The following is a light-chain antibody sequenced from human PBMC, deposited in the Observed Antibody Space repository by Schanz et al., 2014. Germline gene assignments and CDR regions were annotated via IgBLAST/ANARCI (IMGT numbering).Light chain of an antibody. Sequence: QSALTQPPSASGSPGQSVTISCIGTSSDVGAYKYVSWYQQHPGKAPKVMIYEGTKRPSGVPDRFSGSKSDNTASLTVSGLQAEDEADYYCSSYTSSGSWVFGGGTKLTVL. CDR3: SSYTSSGSWV. J-gene: IGLJ3*02. CDR2: EGT. V-gene: IGLV2-8*01. CDR1: SSDVGAYKY.